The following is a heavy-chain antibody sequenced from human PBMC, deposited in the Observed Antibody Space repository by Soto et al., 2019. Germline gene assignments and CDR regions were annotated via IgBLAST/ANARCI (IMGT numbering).Heavy chain of an antibody. CDR1: GGSISSGGTGSY. D-gene: IGHD1-1*01. CDR2: IYYTGNT. CDR3: ASGHDAYKVRY. Sequence: QVQLQESGPGLVKPSQTLSLTCTVSGGSISSGGTGSYWTWIRQLPVKGLEWIGYIYYTGNTYYNPSLKSRPTISIDTYENQFSLKLTSETAADTAVYFCASGHDAYKVRYWGQGTLVTVSS. J-gene: IGHJ4*02. V-gene: IGHV4-31*03.